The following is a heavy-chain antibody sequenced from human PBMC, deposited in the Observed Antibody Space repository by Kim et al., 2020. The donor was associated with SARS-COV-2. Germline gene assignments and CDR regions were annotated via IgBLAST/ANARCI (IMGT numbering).Heavy chain of an antibody. CDR1: GGSVSSGSYY. CDR3: ARVGLKYYYDSSGYYY. V-gene: IGHV4-61*01. Sequence: SETLSLTCTVSGGSVSSGSYYWSWIRQPPGKGLEWIGYIYYSGSTNYNPSLKSRVTISVDTSKNQFSLKLSSVTAADTAVYYCARVGLKYYYDSSGYYY. D-gene: IGHD3-22*01. J-gene: IGHJ6*01. CDR2: IYYSGST.